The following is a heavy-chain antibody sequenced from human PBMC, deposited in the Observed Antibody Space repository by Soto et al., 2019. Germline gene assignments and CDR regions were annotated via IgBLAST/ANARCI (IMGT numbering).Heavy chain of an antibody. Sequence: SETLSLTCTVSGGSISSYYWSWIRQPPGKGLEWIGYIYYSGSTNYNPSLKSRVTISVDTSKNQFSLKLSSVTAADTAVYYCARADYDILTGPWGQGTLVTVS. CDR2: IYYSGST. CDR1: GGSISSYY. V-gene: IGHV4-59*01. CDR3: ARADYDILTGP. D-gene: IGHD3-9*01. J-gene: IGHJ5*02.